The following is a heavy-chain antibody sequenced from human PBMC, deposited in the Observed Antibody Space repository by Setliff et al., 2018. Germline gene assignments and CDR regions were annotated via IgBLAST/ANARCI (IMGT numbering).Heavy chain of an antibody. V-gene: IGHV4-61*09. D-gene: IGHD5-12*01. CDR1: GGSISEPNYY. Sequence: SETLSLTCTVSGGSISEPNYYWSWIRQPVGKGLEWIGHIYTRGSTNYNPSLRTRVSISVDTSKNHFSLRLTSVTAADAAVYYCARQRGKSGFLDFWGKGTPVTVSS. CDR3: ARQRGKSGFLDF. CDR2: IYTRGST. J-gene: IGHJ6*04.